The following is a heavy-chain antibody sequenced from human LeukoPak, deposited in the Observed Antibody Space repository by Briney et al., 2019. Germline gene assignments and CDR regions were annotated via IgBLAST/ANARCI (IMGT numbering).Heavy chain of an antibody. Sequence: GASVKVSCKASGGTFSSYAISWVRQAPGQGLEWMGGIIPIFGTANYAQKFQGRVTITADESTSTAYMELSSLRSEDTAVYYCAKDSSPGRDEQQLVSWGQGTLVTVSS. CDR3: AKDSSPGRDEQQLVS. CDR1: GGTFSSYA. V-gene: IGHV1-69*13. J-gene: IGHJ5*02. D-gene: IGHD6-13*01. CDR2: IIPIFGTA.